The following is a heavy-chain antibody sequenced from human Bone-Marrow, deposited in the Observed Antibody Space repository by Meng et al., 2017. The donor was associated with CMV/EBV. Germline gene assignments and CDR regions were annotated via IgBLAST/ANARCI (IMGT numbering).Heavy chain of an antibody. CDR3: ARDRGLAVAGKGYYGMDV. D-gene: IGHD6-19*01. V-gene: IGHV1-69*04. CDR2: IIPILGIA. J-gene: IGHJ6*02. Sequence: SVKVSCKASGGTFSSYTISWVRQAPGQGLEWMGRIIPILGIANYAQKFQGRVTITADKSTSTAYMELSTLRSEDTAVYYCARDRGLAVAGKGYYGMDVWGQGTTVTVSS. CDR1: GGTFSSYT.